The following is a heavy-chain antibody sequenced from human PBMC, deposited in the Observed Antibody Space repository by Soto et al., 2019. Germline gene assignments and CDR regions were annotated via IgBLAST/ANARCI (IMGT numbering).Heavy chain of an antibody. V-gene: IGHV4-31*03. Sequence: QMQLQESGPRLVKPSQTLSLTCTVSGGTISSGGYYWSWIRQHAAKGLEYIGYIFYRGSTNYNPSLKSRVTISVNTFKDQFSLKLITVTATYTAVSYCARVYTVNYDGYFDKGGQGTPVNVSS. CDR3: ARVYTVNYDGYFDK. CDR2: IFYRGST. D-gene: IGHD3-22*01. CDR1: GGTISSGGYY. J-gene: IGHJ4*02.